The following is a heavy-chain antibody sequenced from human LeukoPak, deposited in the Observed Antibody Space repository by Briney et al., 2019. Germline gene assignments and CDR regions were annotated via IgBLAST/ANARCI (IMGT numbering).Heavy chain of an antibody. J-gene: IGHJ4*02. CDR2: RWYDGSKK. CDR3: AKETPIIAAADCFDY. CDR1: GFTFSKYG. D-gene: IGHD6-13*01. Sequence: GGSLRLTCAASGFTFSKYGMNWVRQAPGKGLEWMAARWYDGSKKYYGDPVKGRFTISRDNSKNTLYLQMNSLRAEDTAVYYCAKETPIIAAADCFDYWGQGTLVTVSS. V-gene: IGHV3-33*06.